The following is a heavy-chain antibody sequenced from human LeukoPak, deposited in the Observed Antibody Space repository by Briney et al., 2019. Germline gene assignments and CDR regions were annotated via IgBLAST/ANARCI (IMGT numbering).Heavy chain of an antibody. V-gene: IGHV3-30*02. CDR3: ARAPGRPPRNWFDP. D-gene: IGHD1-14*01. CDR1: GFTFSSYG. J-gene: IGHJ5*02. CDR2: IRYDGSNK. Sequence: PGGSLRLSCAASGFTFSSYGMHWVRQAPGKGLEWVAFIRYDGSNKYYADSVKGRFTISRDNSKNTLYLQMNSLRAEDTAVYYCARAPGRPPRNWFDPWGQGTLVTVSS.